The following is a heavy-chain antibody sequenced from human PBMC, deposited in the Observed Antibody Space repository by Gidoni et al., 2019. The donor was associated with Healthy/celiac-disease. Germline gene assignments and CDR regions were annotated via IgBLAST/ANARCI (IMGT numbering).Heavy chain of an antibody. J-gene: IGHJ4*02. CDR3: ARGPSTVTTWLDY. D-gene: IGHD4-17*01. CDR2: IIPIFGTA. CDR1: GCTFSSYS. Sequence: QVQLVQSGAEVKKPGSSVKVSCKASGCTFSSYSNSWVRQAPGQGLGWMGGIIPIFGTANYAQKFQGRVTITADESTSTAYMELSSLRSEDTAVYYCARGPSTVTTWLDYWGQGTLVTVSS. V-gene: IGHV1-69*01.